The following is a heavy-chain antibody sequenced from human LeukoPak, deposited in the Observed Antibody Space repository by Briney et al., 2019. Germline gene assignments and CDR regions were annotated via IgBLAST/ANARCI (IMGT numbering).Heavy chain of an antibody. Sequence: VASVKVSCKVSGYTLTELSMHWVRQAPGKGLEWMGGFDPEDGETIYAQKFQGRVTMTRDTSTSTVYMELSSPRSEDTAVYYCARDSYTHDAFDIWGQGTTVTVSS. J-gene: IGHJ3*02. CDR3: ARDSYTHDAFDI. CDR1: GYTLTELS. CDR2: FDPEDGET. V-gene: IGHV1-24*01.